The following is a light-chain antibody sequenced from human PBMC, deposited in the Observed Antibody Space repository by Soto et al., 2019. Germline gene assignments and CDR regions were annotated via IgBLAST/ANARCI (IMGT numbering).Light chain of an antibody. V-gene: IGKV1-33*01. J-gene: IGKJ3*01. Sequence: DIQMTQSPSSLSASVGDRVTITSQASQDISHYLNWYQQKPGKAPNLLIYDASNLEVGVPSRFSGSGAGTDFTFTISSLQPEDIGTYHCQQYGNNPSFGPGTKVEIK. CDR2: DAS. CDR3: QQYGNNPS. CDR1: QDISHY.